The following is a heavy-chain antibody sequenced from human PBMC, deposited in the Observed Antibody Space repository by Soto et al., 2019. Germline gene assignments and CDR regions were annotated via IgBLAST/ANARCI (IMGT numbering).Heavy chain of an antibody. J-gene: IGHJ5*02. CDR3: ARGPHLVVVAATRIVGWFDP. Sequence: QVQLQQWGAGLLKPSETLSLTCAVYGGSFSGYYWSWIRQPPGKGLEWIGEINHSGSTNYNPSLKGRVTRSVDTSKHQFSLKLSSGTAADTAVYYCARGPHLVVVAATRIVGWFDPWGQGTLVTVSS. CDR1: GGSFSGYY. V-gene: IGHV4-34*01. CDR2: INHSGST. D-gene: IGHD2-15*01.